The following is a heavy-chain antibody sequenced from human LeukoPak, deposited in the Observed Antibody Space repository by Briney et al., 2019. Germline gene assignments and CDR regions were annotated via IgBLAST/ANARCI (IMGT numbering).Heavy chain of an antibody. D-gene: IGHD3-10*01. Sequence: GRSLRLSCAASGFTFDDYAMHWLRHAPGKGLEWVSGISWNSGSIGYADSVKGRFTISRDNAKNSLYLQMNSLRAEDTALYYCAKDKGRYYYGSGSLYYFDYWGQGTLVTVSS. CDR2: ISWNSGSI. CDR1: GFTFDDYA. J-gene: IGHJ4*02. V-gene: IGHV3-9*01. CDR3: AKDKGRYYYGSGSLYYFDY.